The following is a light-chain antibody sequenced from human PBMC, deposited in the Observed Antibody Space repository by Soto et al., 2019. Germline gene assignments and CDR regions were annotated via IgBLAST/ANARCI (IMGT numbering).Light chain of an antibody. V-gene: IGKV1-39*01. CDR3: QQSLYTPYT. Sequence: DIQMTQSPASLSASAGDRITITCRASQSIGTYLNWFRQKPGEAHELLIYESSTLQSGVPSRFSGSGSGTDFTLTISSLQPEDFETYFCQQSLYTPYTFGQGTKLDI. J-gene: IGKJ2*01. CDR1: QSIGTY. CDR2: ESS.